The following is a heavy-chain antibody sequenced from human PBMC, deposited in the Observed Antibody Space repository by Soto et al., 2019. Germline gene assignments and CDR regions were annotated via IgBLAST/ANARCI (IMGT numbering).Heavy chain of an antibody. CDR2: IYWDDDK. D-gene: IGHD3-9*01. CDR1: GFSLSSSAVGVG. V-gene: IGHV2-5*02. J-gene: IGHJ4*02. Sequence: SGPTLVNPTQTLTLTCTFSGFSLSSSAVGVGVGWIRQPPGKALEWLALIYWDDDKRYSPSLKSRLTITKDTSQNQVVLTMTNMDAVDTATYYCVHLSTGTYGTIFFDYWGLGTLVTVSS. CDR3: VHLSTGTYGTIFFDY.